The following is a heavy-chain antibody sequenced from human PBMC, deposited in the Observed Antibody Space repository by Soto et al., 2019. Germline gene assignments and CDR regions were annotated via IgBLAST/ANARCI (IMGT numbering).Heavy chain of an antibody. J-gene: IGHJ4*02. CDR1: GYTFTTYT. Sequence: QVQLVQSGAEVKKPGASVKVSCKASGYTFTTYTMHWVRQTPGQRLEWMGWINAGNGNTKYSQRFQGRVTITSDTSASTAYMELSSLRSEDTAVYYCARGIDYNFWSAYYNYFDYWGQGTLVTVSS. D-gene: IGHD3-3*01. CDR3: ARGIDYNFWSAYYNYFDY. CDR2: INAGNGNT. V-gene: IGHV1-3*01.